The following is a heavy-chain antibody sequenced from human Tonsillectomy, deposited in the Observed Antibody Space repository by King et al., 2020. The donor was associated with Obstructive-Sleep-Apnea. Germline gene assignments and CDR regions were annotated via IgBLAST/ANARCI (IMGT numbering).Heavy chain of an antibody. CDR1: GGSISSYY. Sequence: QVQLQESGPGLVKPSETLSLTCTVSGGSISSYYWSWIRQPPGTGLEWIGYIYYSGSTNYNPSPKSRVTIPVDTSKNQFSLKLRSVTAADTAVYYCARAVDTAMAVDYWGQGTLVTVSS. V-gene: IGHV4-59*08. D-gene: IGHD5-18*01. CDR3: ARAVDTAMAVDY. J-gene: IGHJ4*02. CDR2: IYYSGST.